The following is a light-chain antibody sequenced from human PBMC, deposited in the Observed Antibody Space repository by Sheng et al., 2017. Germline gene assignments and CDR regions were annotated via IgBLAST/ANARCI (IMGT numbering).Light chain of an antibody. Sequence: EVVLTQSPATLSLSPGESATLSCRASPDFGSYVAWYQQKPGQAPRLLIYDASTRATGIPTRFSGSGSGTDFTLTISNLEPEDFAVYYCQQRTNWPPTFGQGTKLEIK. CDR3: QQRTNWPPT. CDR2: DAS. V-gene: IGKV3-11*01. J-gene: IGKJ2*01. CDR1: PDFGSY.